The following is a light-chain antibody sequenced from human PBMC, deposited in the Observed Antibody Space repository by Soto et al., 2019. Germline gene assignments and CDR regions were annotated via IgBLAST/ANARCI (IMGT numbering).Light chain of an antibody. V-gene: IGKV1-5*01. CDR2: DAS. CDR3: QQYNTYSGT. J-gene: IGKJ1*01. CDR1: QSVSDW. Sequence: DIQMTQSPSTLSASVGDRVTITCRASQSVSDWLAWYQQNPGKTPKLLVYDASSLASGVPSRFSGSGSGTEFTFTISSLQPDDFATYYCQQYNTYSGTFGQGTKVDIK.